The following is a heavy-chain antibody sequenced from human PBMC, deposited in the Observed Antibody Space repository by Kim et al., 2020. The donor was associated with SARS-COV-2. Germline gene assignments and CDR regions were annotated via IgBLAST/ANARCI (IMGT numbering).Heavy chain of an antibody. CDR3: ASDYYDSSGYYYYYGMDV. V-gene: IGHV3-48*02. D-gene: IGHD3-22*01. Sequence: KGRFTISRDNAKNSLYLQMNSLRDEDTAVYYCASDYYDSSGYYYYYGMDVWGQGTTVTVSS. J-gene: IGHJ6*02.